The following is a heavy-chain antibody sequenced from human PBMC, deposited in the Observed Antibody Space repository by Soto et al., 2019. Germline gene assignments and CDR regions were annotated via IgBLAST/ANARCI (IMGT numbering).Heavy chain of an antibody. CDR2: IHYSGST. CDR3: ASTKDETLYFDY. Sequence: QLQLQESGPGLVKPSETLYLTCPVSGDSISITSYYWGWVRQPPGKGLEWIGSIHYSGSTHYNPSLQSRVTISGDASKKQFSLKLRSVTAADTAVYYCASTKDETLYFDYWGQGTLVNVSS. D-gene: IGHD2-15*01. CDR1: GDSISITSYY. V-gene: IGHV4-39*01. J-gene: IGHJ4*02.